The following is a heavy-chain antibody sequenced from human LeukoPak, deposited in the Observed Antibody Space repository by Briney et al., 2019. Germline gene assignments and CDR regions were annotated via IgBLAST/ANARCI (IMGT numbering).Heavy chain of an antibody. J-gene: IGHJ4*02. CDR1: GVPIASHSW. V-gene: IGHV4-4*02. CDR2: IYHTGGA. D-gene: IGHD1-14*01. CDR3: AYNRDFALDN. Sequence: PSGTLSLTCAVSGVPIASHSWWSWVRQPPGKGLEWIGEIYHTGGANYKPSLKSRVTMSVGTSNNHFSLKLTSVTAADTAVYFCAYNRDFALDNWGQGTLVTVSS.